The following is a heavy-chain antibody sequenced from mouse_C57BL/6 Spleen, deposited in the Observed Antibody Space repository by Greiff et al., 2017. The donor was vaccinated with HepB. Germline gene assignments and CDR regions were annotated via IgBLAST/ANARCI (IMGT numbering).Heavy chain of an antibody. J-gene: IGHJ2*01. CDR1: GISITTGNYR. Sequence: EVQLQESGPGLVKPSQTVFLTCTVTGISITTGNYRWSWIRQFPGNKLEWIGYIYYSGTITYNPSLTSRTTITRDTPKNQFFLEMNALTAEDTATYYCARGSEYWGNFDYWGQGTTLTVSS. CDR3: ARGSEYWGNFDY. D-gene: IGHD4-1*01. V-gene: IGHV3-5*01. CDR2: IYYSGTI.